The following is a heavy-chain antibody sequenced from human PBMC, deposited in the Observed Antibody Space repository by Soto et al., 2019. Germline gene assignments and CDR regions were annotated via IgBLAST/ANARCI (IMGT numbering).Heavy chain of an antibody. V-gene: IGHV1-18*01. J-gene: IGHJ4*02. D-gene: IGHD3-22*01. CDR3: AKDRPNCYESRGAYYRPGGDF. CDR1: GYSFAYYG. CDR2: INPSNGHR. Sequence: ASVKVSCKASGYSFAYYGINWVRQAPGQGLEWMPWINPSNGHRNYAQKFDDRLTMTTATSTNTVYMELSSLRAEDTAIYHCAKDRPNCYESRGAYYRPGGDFWGQGTQVTVSS.